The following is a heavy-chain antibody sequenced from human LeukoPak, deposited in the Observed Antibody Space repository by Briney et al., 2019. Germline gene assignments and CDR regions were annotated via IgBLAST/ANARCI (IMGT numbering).Heavy chain of an antibody. Sequence: GGSLRLSCAASGFTFSDYYMSWIRQAPGKGLEWVSYISSSGSTIYYAASVKGRFTISRDNAKNSLYLQMNSLRAEDTAVYYCARVSPPSNYYDSSGYYALGYWGQGTLVTVSS. J-gene: IGHJ4*02. CDR3: ARVSPPSNYYDSSGYYALGY. CDR2: ISSSGSTI. CDR1: GFTFSDYY. V-gene: IGHV3-11*01. D-gene: IGHD3-22*01.